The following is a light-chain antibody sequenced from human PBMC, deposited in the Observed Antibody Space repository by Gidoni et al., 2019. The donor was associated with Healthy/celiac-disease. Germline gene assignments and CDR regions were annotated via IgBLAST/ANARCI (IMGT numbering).Light chain of an antibody. CDR3: QQSYSTPYA. CDR2: DAS. Sequence: DIQMTQSPSSLSASVGDSVTITCRASQSISSYLNWYQQKPGKAPKLLIYDASILQSGVPSRFSGSGSGTYFTLTISSLQPEDFATYYCQQSYSTPYAFGQGTKLEIK. V-gene: IGKV1-39*01. J-gene: IGKJ2*01. CDR1: QSISSY.